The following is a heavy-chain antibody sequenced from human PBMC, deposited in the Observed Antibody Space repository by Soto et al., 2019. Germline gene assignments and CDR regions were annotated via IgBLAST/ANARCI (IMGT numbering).Heavy chain of an antibody. V-gene: IGHV3-66*01. CDR2: IYSGGST. CDR1: GFAVSSNY. D-gene: IGHD6-19*01. CDR3: ARSCAVAGSYDY. Sequence: EVQLVESGGGLVQPGGSLRLSCAASGFAVSSNYMNWVRQAPGKGLEWVSVIYSGGSTYYADSVKGRFTISRDNSKNTLYLQMNSLRAEDTAVYYCARSCAVAGSYDYWGQGTLVTVSS. J-gene: IGHJ4*02.